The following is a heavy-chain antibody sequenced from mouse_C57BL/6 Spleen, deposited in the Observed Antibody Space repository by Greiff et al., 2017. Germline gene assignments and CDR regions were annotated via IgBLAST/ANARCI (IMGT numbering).Heavy chain of an antibody. Sequence: QVHVKQSGAELARPGASVKLSCKASGYTFTSYGISWVKQRTGQGLEWIGEIYPRSGNTYYNEKFKGKATLTADKSSSTAYMELRSLTSEDSAVYFCARGDLITTVVEDYAMDYWGQGTSVTVSS. D-gene: IGHD1-1*01. J-gene: IGHJ4*01. V-gene: IGHV1-81*01. CDR2: IYPRSGNT. CDR3: ARGDLITTVVEDYAMDY. CDR1: GYTFTSYG.